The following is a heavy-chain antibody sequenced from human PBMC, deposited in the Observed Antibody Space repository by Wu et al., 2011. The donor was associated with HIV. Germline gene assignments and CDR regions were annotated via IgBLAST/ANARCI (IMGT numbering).Heavy chain of an antibody. CDR3: ARQPPSVTSNKYYFDY. CDR1: YTFSSHW. CDR2: IYPGDSET. V-gene: IGHV5-51*01. D-gene: IGHD2-21*02. J-gene: IGHJ4*02. Sequence: YTFSSHWIAWVRQKPGKGLEWMGIIYPGDSETNYSPSFQGQVTISADRSINTAYLQWSSLKASDTAMYYCARQPPSVTSNKYYFDYWGQGTLVTVSS.